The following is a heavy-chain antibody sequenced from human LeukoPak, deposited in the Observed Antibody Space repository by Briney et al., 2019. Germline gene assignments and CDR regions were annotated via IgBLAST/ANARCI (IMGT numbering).Heavy chain of an antibody. Sequence: SVKVSCKASGGTFSSYAISWVRQAPGQGLEWMGRIIPIFGIANYAQKFQGRVTITADKFTSTAYMELSSLRSEDTAVYYCAQQLVPCDPTNCRGGFDPWGQGTLVTVSS. J-gene: IGHJ5*02. CDR1: GGTFSSYA. CDR2: IIPIFGIA. CDR3: AQQLVPCDPTNCRGGFDP. V-gene: IGHV1-69*04. D-gene: IGHD6-13*01.